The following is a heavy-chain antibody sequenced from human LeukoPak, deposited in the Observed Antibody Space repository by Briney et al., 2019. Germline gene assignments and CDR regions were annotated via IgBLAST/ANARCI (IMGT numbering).Heavy chain of an antibody. D-gene: IGHD1-1*01. CDR2: ISGSGGST. J-gene: IGHJ4*02. V-gene: IGHV3-23*01. CDR1: GFTFSSYA. Sequence: GSLRPSCAASGFTFSSYAMSWVRQAPGKGLEWVSAISGSGGSTYYADSVKGRFTISRDNSKNTLYLQKNSLRAEDTAVYYCAKDGWDTGTDFDYWGQGTLVTVSS. CDR3: AKDGWDTGTDFDY.